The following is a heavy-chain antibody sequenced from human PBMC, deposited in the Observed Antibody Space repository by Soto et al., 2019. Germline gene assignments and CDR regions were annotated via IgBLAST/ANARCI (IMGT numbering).Heavy chain of an antibody. D-gene: IGHD3-9*01. V-gene: IGHV3-30-3*01. CDR1: GFLFNTYA. CDR3: ARPGSRHDVLTGRYFYYFHTVAV. Sequence: QVQLMDSGGGLGQPGGSLRLSCAASGFLFNTYAMQWVRQAPGKELVWVAVISYDGNNQDYADSVKGRFTISRDNSRNTIYLQMNVLSSGDAAVYYCARPGSRHDVLTGRYFYYFHTVAVWGQGTTVTVSS. J-gene: IGHJ6*02. CDR2: ISYDGNNQ.